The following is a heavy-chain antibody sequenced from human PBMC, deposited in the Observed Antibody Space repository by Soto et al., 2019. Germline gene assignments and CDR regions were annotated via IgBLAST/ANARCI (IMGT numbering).Heavy chain of an antibody. CDR2: INSDGSST. J-gene: IGHJ2*01. D-gene: IGHD3-16*01. V-gene: IGHV3-74*01. CDR3: ARDYARHWYFDL. Sequence: EVQVVESGGGLVQPGGSLRLSCAASGFTFSNYWMHWVRQAPGKGLVSVSRINSDGSSTSYADSVKGRFTISRDNAKNTLYLQMNSLRAEDTAVYYCARDYARHWYFDLWGRGTLVTVSS. CDR1: GFTFSNYW.